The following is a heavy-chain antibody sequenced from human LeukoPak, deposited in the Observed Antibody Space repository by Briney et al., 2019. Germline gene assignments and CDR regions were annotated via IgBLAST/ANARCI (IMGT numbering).Heavy chain of an antibody. CDR2: IYWDDDK. CDR3: AHRRGYGYWFDP. J-gene: IGHJ5*02. CDR1: GFSLSTSGVG. Sequence: SGPTLVNPTQTLTLTRTFSGFSLSTSGVGVGWIRQPPGKALEWLALIYWDDDKRYSPSLKSRLTITKDTSKNQVVLTMTHMDPVDTATYSGAHRRGYGYWFDPWGQGTLVTVSS. V-gene: IGHV2-5*02. D-gene: IGHD5-18*01.